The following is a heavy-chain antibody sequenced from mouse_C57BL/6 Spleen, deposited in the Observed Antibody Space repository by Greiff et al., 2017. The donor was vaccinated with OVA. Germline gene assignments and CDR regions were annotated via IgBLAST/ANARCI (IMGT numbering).Heavy chain of an antibody. Sequence: EVQVVESGPGLVKPSQSLSLTCSVTGYSITSGYYWNWIRQFPGNKLEWMGYISYDGSNNYNPSLKNRISITRDTSKNQFFLKLNSVTTEDTATYYCAREEYYGSSPPFDYWGQGTTLTVSS. CDR2: ISYDGSN. CDR1: GYSITSGYY. J-gene: IGHJ2*01. CDR3: AREEYYGSSPPFDY. D-gene: IGHD1-1*01. V-gene: IGHV3-6*01.